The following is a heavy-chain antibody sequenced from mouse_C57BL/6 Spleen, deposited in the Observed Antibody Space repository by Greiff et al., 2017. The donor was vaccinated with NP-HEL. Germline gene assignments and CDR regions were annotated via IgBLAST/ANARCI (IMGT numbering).Heavy chain of an antibody. CDR3: ARSDYGSNYAVDY. V-gene: IGHV1-4*01. D-gene: IGHD1-1*01. CDR2: INPSSGYT. Sequence: VQLQQSGAELARPGASVKMSCKASGYTFTSYTMHWVKQRPGQGLEWIGYINPSSGYTKYNQKFKDKATLTADKSSSTAYMQLSSLTSEDSAVYYCARSDYGSNYAVDYWGQGTSVTVSS. CDR1: GYTFTSYT. J-gene: IGHJ4*01.